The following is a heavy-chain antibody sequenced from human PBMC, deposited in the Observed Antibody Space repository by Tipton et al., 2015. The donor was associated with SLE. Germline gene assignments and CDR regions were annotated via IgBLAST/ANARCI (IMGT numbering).Heavy chain of an antibody. J-gene: IGHJ5*02. Sequence: TLSLTCAVYGRSFSGYYWSWIRQPPGKGLEWIGEINHSGSTNYNPSLKSRVTISVDTSKNQFSLKVSSVIAADTAVYYCARVGASGSLNWFDPWGQGTLVTVSS. D-gene: IGHD1-26*01. CDR1: GRSFSGYY. CDR3: ARVGASGSLNWFDP. CDR2: INHSGST. V-gene: IGHV4-34*01.